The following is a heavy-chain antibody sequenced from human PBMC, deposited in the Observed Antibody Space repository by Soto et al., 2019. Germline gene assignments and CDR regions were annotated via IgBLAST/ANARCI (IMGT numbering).Heavy chain of an antibody. V-gene: IGHV4-4*07. CDR1: GGSIINYY. CDR3: ARQTTYSSSWYDY. Sequence: PSETLSLTCTVSGGSIINYYWTWIRQPAGKGLEWIGRIYSSGSINYNPSLKSRVTMSVDTSKNQFSLKLSSVTAADTALYYCARQTTYSSSWYDYWGHGALVTAPQ. CDR2: IYSSGSI. D-gene: IGHD6-13*01. J-gene: IGHJ5*01.